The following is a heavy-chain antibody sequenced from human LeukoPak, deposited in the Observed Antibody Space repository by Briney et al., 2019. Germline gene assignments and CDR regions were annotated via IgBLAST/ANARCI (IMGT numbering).Heavy chain of an antibody. D-gene: IGHD6-13*01. Sequence: GGSLRLSCAASGFTFSSYAMSWVRQAPGKGLEWVANIKEDGSIKYYVGSVKGRLTISRDNAKSSVYLQVNSLRAEDTALYYCARIGYSSSSIDYWGQGTLVTVSS. CDR1: GFTFSSYA. J-gene: IGHJ4*02. CDR2: IKEDGSIK. V-gene: IGHV3-7*01. CDR3: ARIGYSSSSIDY.